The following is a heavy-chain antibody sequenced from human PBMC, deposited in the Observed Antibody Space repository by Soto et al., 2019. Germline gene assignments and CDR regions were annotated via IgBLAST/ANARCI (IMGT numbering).Heavy chain of an antibody. CDR1: SGSISSSSSY. D-gene: IGHD3-22*01. J-gene: IGHJ4*02. Sequence: SETLSLTCTVSSGSISSSSSYWGWIRQPPGKGLEWIGSIYYSGNTYYNPSLKSRVTISIDSSKTQFSLKLNSVTTADTAVYYCARGLYYYDSSGYFHFDYWGQGTLVTVSS. CDR2: IYYSGNT. CDR3: ARGLYYYDSSGYFHFDY. V-gene: IGHV4-39*01.